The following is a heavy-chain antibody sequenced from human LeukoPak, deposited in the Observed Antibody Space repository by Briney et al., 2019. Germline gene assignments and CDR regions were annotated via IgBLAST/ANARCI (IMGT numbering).Heavy chain of an antibody. CDR1: GGSISSSSYY. CDR2: IYHNGAT. CDR3: AREDRVGATTGSDY. D-gene: IGHD1-26*01. V-gene: IGHV4-39*01. J-gene: IGHJ4*02. Sequence: PSETLSLTCTVSGGSISSSSYYWGWMRQPPGKGLESIGTIYHNGATYYNPSLRSRVTISVDTSKNQFSLKLSSVTAADTAVYYCAREDRVGATTGSDYWGQGTLVTVSS.